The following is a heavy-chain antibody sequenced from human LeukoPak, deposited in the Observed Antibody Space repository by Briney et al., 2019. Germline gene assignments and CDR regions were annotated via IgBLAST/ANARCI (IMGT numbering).Heavy chain of an antibody. CDR1: GYTFTSYP. CDR2: INPGDGNT. Sequence: ASAKVSCKASGYTFTSYPMHWVRQAPGQRLEWMGWINPGDGNTKYSQKFQGRVTITRDTSASTAYMELSSLRSEDSAVYYCARDLNWYFDYWGQGTLVTVSS. D-gene: IGHD1-1*01. V-gene: IGHV1-3*01. CDR3: ARDLNWYFDY. J-gene: IGHJ4*02.